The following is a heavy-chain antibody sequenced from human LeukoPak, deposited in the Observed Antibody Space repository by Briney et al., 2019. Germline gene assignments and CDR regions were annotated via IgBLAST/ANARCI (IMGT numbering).Heavy chain of an antibody. CDR1: GYTFTSYG. CDR3: AREYDFWSGVDY. CDR2: ISTYSGNT. Sequence: ASVKVSCKASGYTFTSYGISWVRQAPGQGLEWMGWISTYSGNTNYAQKLQGRVTMTTDTSTSTAYMELRSLRSDDTAVYYCAREYDFWSGVDYWGQGTLVTVSS. V-gene: IGHV1-18*01. D-gene: IGHD3-3*01. J-gene: IGHJ4*02.